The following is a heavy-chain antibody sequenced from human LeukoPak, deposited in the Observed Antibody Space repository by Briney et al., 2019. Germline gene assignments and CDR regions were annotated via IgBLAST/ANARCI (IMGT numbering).Heavy chain of an antibody. CDR1: GFTFSDNG. CDR3: ARDPYGSGDGYFDY. V-gene: IGHV3-33*01. CDR2: IWYNGSKK. J-gene: IGHJ4*02. D-gene: IGHD3-10*01. Sequence: GGSLRLSCAASGFTFSDNGMHWVRQAPGKGLEWVAIIWYNGSKKYYAESVKGRFTISRDNSKNTLYLQMSSLRAEDTAVYYCARDPYGSGDGYFDYWGQGTLVTVSS.